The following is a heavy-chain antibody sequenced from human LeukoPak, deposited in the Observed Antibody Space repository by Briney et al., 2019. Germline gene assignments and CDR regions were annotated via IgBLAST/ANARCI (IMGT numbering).Heavy chain of an antibody. J-gene: IGHJ4*02. CDR1: GGSMSSRSYS. CDR3: ARSYSGSYYEVDY. V-gene: IGHV4-39*01. D-gene: IGHD1-26*01. CDR2: IYYSGST. Sequence: PSETLSLTCTVSGGSMSSRSYSWGWIRQPPGKGLEWIGSIYYSGSTYYSPSLKSRVTISVDTSKNQFSLKLSSVTAADTAVYYCARSYSGSYYEVDYWGQGTLVTVSS.